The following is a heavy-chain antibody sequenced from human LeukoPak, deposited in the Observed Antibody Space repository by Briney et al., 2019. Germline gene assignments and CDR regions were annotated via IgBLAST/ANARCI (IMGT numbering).Heavy chain of an antibody. CDR2: ISGSGGST. V-gene: IGHV3-23*01. D-gene: IGHD3-16*02. CDR3: AKDGTLYYDYVWGSYRGYYFDY. CDR1: GFTFSSYA. J-gene: IGHJ4*02. Sequence: GGSLTLYCAASGFTFSSYAMSWVRQAPGKGLEWVSAISGSGGSTYYADSVKGRFTISRDNSKNTLYLQMNSLRAEDTAVYYCAKDGTLYYDYVWGSYRGYYFDYWGQGTLVTVSS.